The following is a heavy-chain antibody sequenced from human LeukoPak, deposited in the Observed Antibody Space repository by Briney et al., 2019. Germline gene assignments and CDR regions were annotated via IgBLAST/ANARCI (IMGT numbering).Heavy chain of an antibody. CDR3: ARDGLYYDSSGYYYYFDH. Sequence: GGSLRLSCAASGFTFSSYWMSWVRQAPGKGLEWVANIKQDGSEKYYVDSVKGRFTISRDNAKNSLYPQMNSLRAEDTAVYYCARDGLYYDSSGYYYYFDHWGQGILVTVSS. D-gene: IGHD3-22*01. CDR1: GFTFSSYW. V-gene: IGHV3-7*01. J-gene: IGHJ4*02. CDR2: IKQDGSEK.